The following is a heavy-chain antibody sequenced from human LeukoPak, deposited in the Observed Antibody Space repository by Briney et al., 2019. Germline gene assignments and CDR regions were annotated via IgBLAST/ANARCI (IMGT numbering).Heavy chain of an antibody. Sequence: PGGSQRLSCAASGFTFRNYDMHWVRQASGKGLEWVSVIDTAGDRNYPVSVKGRFTISRENAKSSLYLQMNNLRAGDTAVYYCARGGSLYDASYYYYLDVWGKGNRCSVSS. D-gene: IGHD2/OR15-2a*01. CDR2: IDTAGDR. V-gene: IGHV3-13*01. CDR3: ARGGSLYDASYYYYLDV. J-gene: IGHJ6*03. CDR1: GFTFRNYD.